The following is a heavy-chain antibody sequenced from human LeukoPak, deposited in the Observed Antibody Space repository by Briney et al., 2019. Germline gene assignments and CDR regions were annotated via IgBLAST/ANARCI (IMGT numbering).Heavy chain of an antibody. D-gene: IGHD3-10*02. CDR3: ARDLHYYVAMDV. J-gene: IGHJ6*02. V-gene: IGHV1-69*04. CDR1: GGTLFSYA. Sequence: VASVKVSCKASGGTLFSYAINWVRQAPGQGLEWMGRIIPIFGITNYAQKFQARVTITADKSTGTAYMELNSLRAEDTALYYCARDLHYYVAMDVWGQGTTVTVSS. CDR2: IIPIFGIT.